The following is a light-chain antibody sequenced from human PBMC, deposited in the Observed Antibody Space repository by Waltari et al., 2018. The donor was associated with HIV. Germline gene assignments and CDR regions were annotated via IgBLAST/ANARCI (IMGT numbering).Light chain of an antibody. CDR1: SSNIGAVYD. CDR2: GNS. CDR3: QSYDSSLSGSWV. V-gene: IGLV1-40*01. J-gene: IGLJ3*02. Sequence: QSVLTQPPSVSGAPGQRVTTSCTGSSSNIGAVYDVHRYQQLPVTAPKLLIYGNSNRPSGVPDRFSGSKSGTSASLAITGLQAEDEADYYCQSYDSSLSGSWVFGGGTKLTVL.